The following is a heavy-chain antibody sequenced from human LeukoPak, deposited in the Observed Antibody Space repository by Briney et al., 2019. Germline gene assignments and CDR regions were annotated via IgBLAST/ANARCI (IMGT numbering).Heavy chain of an antibody. D-gene: IGHD3/OR15-3a*01. CDR2: IDVGSYA. Sequence: GGSLRLSCAASGFTFSSYGINWVRQAPGKGLEWVSSIDVGSYAYYANSVKGRFIISRDNAKNSLYLQMNSLRVEDTAVYYCARARSGLDVFDIWGQGTMVTVSS. V-gene: IGHV3-21*01. J-gene: IGHJ3*02. CDR3: ARARSGLDVFDI. CDR1: GFTFSSYG.